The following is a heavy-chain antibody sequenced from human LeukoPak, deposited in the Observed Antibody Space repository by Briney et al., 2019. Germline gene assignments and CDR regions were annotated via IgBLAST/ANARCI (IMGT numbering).Heavy chain of an antibody. Sequence: PGGSLRLSCAASGFSFRSHGMNWVRQAPGKGLEWVSYITSSGNSINYADSVKGRFIISRDNAKNSLYLQMNSLRVEDTAVYYCARDVATSGWATFYWGPGTLVTVSS. CDR2: ITSSGNSI. V-gene: IGHV3-48*01. J-gene: IGHJ4*02. CDR1: GFSFRSHG. D-gene: IGHD6-19*01. CDR3: ARDVATSGWATFY.